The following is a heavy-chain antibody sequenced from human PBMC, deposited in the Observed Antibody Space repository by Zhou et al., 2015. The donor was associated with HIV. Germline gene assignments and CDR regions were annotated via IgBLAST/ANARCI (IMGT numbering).Heavy chain of an antibody. CDR3: AGHFLSDTRIRSRPWT. J-gene: IGHJ4*02. V-gene: IGHV1-69*09. Sequence: QVQLVQSGAEVKKPGSSVKVSCKASGGTFSNYAISWVRQAPGHGLEWVGRNIPNFGVSNYAQKFQGRVTITADKSTGTAYMELSSPRSDDTAVYYCAGHFLSDTRIRSRPWTWAQGTLVTVSS. CDR1: GGTFSNYA. D-gene: IGHD1-1*01. CDR2: NIPNFGVS.